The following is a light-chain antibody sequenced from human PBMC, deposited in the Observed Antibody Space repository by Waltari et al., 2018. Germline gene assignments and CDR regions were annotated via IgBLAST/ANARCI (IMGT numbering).Light chain of an antibody. CDR3: QKYYNVPRT. CDR1: QHVSKY. V-gene: IGKV1-33*01. J-gene: IGKJ5*01. Sequence: TCQANQHVSKYLNWYQQKPGKAPNLLIYDASNLESGVPSRFSGSVSGTHFTFTISSLQPEDIATYSCQKYYNVPRTFGQGTRLEIK. CDR2: DAS.